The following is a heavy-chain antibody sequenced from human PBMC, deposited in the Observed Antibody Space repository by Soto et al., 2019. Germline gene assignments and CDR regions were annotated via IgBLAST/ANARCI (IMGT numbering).Heavy chain of an antibody. J-gene: IGHJ4*02. CDR1: GFTFSSYP. D-gene: IGHD3-3*01. Sequence: GGSLRLSCADSGFTFSSYPMTWVRQAPGQRLDWVSAISGSGGSTYYAGSVKGRFTISRDNSKNTLYLQMNSLRAEDTAVYYCAKIPTASTYYDFWRGYSGRYFDYWGQGTLVTVSS. CDR3: AKIPTASTYYDFWRGYSGRYFDY. CDR2: ISGSGGST. V-gene: IGHV3-23*01.